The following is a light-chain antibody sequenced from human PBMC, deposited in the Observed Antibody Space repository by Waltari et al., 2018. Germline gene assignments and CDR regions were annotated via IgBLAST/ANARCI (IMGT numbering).Light chain of an antibody. CDR1: SSNIGAGYD. V-gene: IGLV1-40*01. CDR3: QSYADSLRASV. CDR2: GND. Sequence: QSVLTQAPSVFGAPGQRVTISCSGGSSNIGAGYDVHWYQQLPGTAPKLLIYGNDNRPSGVPVRFSASTSGSSASLAITGLQADDEAIYFCQSYADSLRASVFGGGARLTVL. J-gene: IGLJ2*01.